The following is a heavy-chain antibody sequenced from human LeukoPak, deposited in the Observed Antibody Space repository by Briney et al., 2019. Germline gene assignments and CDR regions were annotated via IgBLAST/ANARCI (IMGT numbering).Heavy chain of an antibody. Sequence: SETLSLTCAVSGGSITTRDCWCWVRQPPGKGLEWIGEICLDGRIHYTPSLRSRLSISVDTSKNQFSLKLSSVTAADTAVYYCARVNIPSSGNNYDFWSGYYGYWGQGTLVTVSS. J-gene: IGHJ4*02. D-gene: IGHD3-3*01. CDR2: ICLDGRI. CDR1: GGSITTRDC. CDR3: ARVNIPSSGNNYDFWSGYYGY. V-gene: IGHV4-4*02.